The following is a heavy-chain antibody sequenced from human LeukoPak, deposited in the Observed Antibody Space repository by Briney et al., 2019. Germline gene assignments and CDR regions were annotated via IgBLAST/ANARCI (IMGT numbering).Heavy chain of an antibody. Sequence: GGSLRLSCAASGFTFSDYYMSWIRQAPGKGLEWVSYISSSGSTIYYADSVKGRFTISRGNAKNSLYLQMNSLRAEDTAVYYCARGYCSGGSCYSRFYYYGMDVWGQGTTVTVSS. J-gene: IGHJ6*02. CDR1: GFTFSDYY. D-gene: IGHD2-15*01. V-gene: IGHV3-11*01. CDR2: ISSSGSTI. CDR3: ARGYCSGGSCYSRFYYYGMDV.